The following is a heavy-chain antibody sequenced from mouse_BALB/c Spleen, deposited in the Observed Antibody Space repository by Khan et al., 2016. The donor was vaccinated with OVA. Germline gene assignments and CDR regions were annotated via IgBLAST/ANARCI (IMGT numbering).Heavy chain of an antibody. V-gene: IGHV1S126*01. J-gene: IGHJ2*01. Sequence: QVQLQQSGPQLVRPGASVKISCKASGYSFTSYWMHWVKQRPGQGLEWIGMIDPSDSETRLNQKFKDKATLTVDQSSSTAYMQLSSQTSEDSAVXYCARETGTGFDYWGKGTTLTVSS. CDR3: ARETGTGFDY. CDR1: GYSFTSYW. CDR2: IDPSDSET. D-gene: IGHD4-1*01.